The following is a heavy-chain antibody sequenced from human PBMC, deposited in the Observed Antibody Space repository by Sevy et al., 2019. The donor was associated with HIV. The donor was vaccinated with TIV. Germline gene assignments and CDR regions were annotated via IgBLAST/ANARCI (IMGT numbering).Heavy chain of an antibody. Sequence: GGSLRLSCAASGFTFSSHGMHWVRQAPGKGLEWVAGISYDGSYKSYGDSVKGRFTITRDDSKNTLYLQMNSLRPEDTAVYYCARDSGYSINWYPAYWGQGTLVTVSS. V-gene: IGHV3-30*03. CDR1: GFTFSSHG. J-gene: IGHJ4*02. D-gene: IGHD6-13*01. CDR3: ARDSGYSINWYPAY. CDR2: ISYDGSYK.